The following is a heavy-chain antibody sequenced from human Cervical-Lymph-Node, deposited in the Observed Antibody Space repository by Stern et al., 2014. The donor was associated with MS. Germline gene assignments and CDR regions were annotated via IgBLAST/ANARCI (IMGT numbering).Heavy chain of an antibody. J-gene: IGHJ4*02. CDR3: ARHVASGHRGHDWFFDV. CDR2: IYPGDYDV. CDR1: GYNFGNYW. Sequence: EVQLVQSGAEAKKPGESLRISCQGSGYNFGNYWIAWVRQMPGKSLEWMGIIYPGDYDVVYSPSFEGQVTFSADKSNTTAYLQWTTLKDADSAIYFCARHVASGHRGHDWFFDVWGGGTRVIVSS. V-gene: IGHV5-51*01. D-gene: IGHD3-9*01.